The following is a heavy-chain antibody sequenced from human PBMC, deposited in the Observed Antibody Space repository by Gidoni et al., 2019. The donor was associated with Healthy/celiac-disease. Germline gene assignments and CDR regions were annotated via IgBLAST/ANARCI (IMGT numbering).Heavy chain of an antibody. D-gene: IGHD2-15*01. V-gene: IGHV3-23*01. CDR3: AKAGIVVVVAATATRYGMDV. Sequence: EVQLLESGGGVVQPGGSLRRSCGASGFTFSSEAMTWVRQAPGKGLEWVSAISGRGGSTYYADSVKGRFTISRDNSKNTLYLQMNSLRAEDTAVYYCAKAGIVVVVAATATRYGMDVWGQGTTVTVSS. J-gene: IGHJ6*02. CDR1: GFTFSSEA. CDR2: ISGRGGST.